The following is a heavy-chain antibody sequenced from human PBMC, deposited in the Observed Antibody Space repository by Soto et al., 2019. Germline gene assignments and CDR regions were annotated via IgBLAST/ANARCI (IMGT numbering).Heavy chain of an antibody. J-gene: IGHJ4*02. D-gene: IGHD4-17*01. Sequence: ASVKVSCKAPGYTFTSYYMHWVRQAPGQGLEWMGIINPSGGSTSYAQKFQGRATMTRDTSTSTVYMELSSLRSEDTAVYYCARAGHTEDYFDYWGQGTLVTVSS. V-gene: IGHV1-46*01. CDR1: GYTFTSYY. CDR2: INPSGGST. CDR3: ARAGHTEDYFDY.